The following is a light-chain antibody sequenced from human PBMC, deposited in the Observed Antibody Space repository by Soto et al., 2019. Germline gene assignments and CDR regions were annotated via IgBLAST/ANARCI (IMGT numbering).Light chain of an antibody. Sequence: QSVLTQPPSVSGAPGQRVTISCTGSSSNIGAGYDVHWYQQLPGTAPKLLIYGNSNRPSGVPDRFSGSKPGTSASLAITGLQAEVEADYYCQSYDSSLSAVVFGGGTKVTVL. J-gene: IGLJ2*01. CDR2: GNS. CDR3: QSYDSSLSAVV. V-gene: IGLV1-40*01. CDR1: SSNIGAGYD.